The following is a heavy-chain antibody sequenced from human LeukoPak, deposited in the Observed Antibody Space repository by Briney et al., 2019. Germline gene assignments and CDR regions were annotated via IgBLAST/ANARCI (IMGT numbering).Heavy chain of an antibody. J-gene: IGHJ4*02. CDR3: ATLTTVVTAFYFDY. V-gene: IGHV4-59*08. CDR1: GGPISSYY. D-gene: IGHD4-23*01. CDR2: IYYSGST. Sequence: SETLSLTCTVSGGPISSYYWSWIRQPPGKGLEWIGYIYYSGSTNYNPSLKSRVTISVDTSKNQFSLKLSSVTAADTAVYYCATLTTVVTAFYFDYWGQGTLVTVSS.